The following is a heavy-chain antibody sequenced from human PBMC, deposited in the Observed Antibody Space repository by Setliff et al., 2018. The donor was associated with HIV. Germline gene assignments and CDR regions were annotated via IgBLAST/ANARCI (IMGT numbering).Heavy chain of an antibody. V-gene: IGHV3-23*01. D-gene: IGHD3-10*01. J-gene: IGHJ6*02. CDR1: GFTFSDYA. CDR3: AKDREYGSGRTDYYYYYGMDV. Sequence: PGESLRLSCAASGFTFSDYAMTWVRQPPGMGLEWVSAISDSCGATENADSVKGRFTISRDNSKKMLYLQMNSLRAEDTAVYYCAKDREYGSGRTDYYYYYGMDVWGQGTTVTVSS. CDR2: ISDSCGAT.